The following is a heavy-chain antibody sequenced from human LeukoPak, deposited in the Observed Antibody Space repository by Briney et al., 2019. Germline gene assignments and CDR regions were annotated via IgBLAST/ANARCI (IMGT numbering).Heavy chain of an antibody. CDR1: GFTFSGSA. CDR2: IRSKANSYAT. J-gene: IGHJ4*02. D-gene: IGHD3-9*01. CDR3: TRLAGDEYFGISRGPD. V-gene: IGHV3-73*01. Sequence: PGGSLRLSCAASGFTFSGSAMHWVRQASGQGLEWVGRIRSKANSYATAYAASVKGRFTISRDDSKNTAFLQMNSLKSEDTAVYYCTRLAGDEYFGISRGPDWGQGTLVTVSS.